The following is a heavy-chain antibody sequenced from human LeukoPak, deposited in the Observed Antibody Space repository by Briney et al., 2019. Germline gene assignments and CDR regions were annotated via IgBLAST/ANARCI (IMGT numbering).Heavy chain of an antibody. CDR2: ISAYNGNT. Sequence: ASVKVSCKASGYTFTNYGITWVRQAPGQGLEWMGWISAYNGNTKYAQKLQGRVTMTTDTSTSTAYMELSSLRSEDTAVYYCARGEGEIAAALFDYWGQGTLVTVSS. CDR3: ARGEGEIAAALFDY. CDR1: GYTFTNYG. D-gene: IGHD6-13*01. V-gene: IGHV1-18*01. J-gene: IGHJ4*02.